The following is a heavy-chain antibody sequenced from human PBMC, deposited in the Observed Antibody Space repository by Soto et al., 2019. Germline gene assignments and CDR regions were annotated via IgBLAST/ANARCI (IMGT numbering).Heavy chain of an antibody. Sequence: SETLSLTCAVSGGSISSSNWWSWVRQPPGKGLEWIGEIYHSGSTNYNPSLKSRVTISVDKSKNQFSLQLSSVTAADTALYSSARDPPLPAARVDWGQGTLVTVSS. V-gene: IGHV4-4*02. CDR1: GGSISSSNW. J-gene: IGHJ4*02. CDR3: ARDPPLPAARVD. D-gene: IGHD2-2*01. CDR2: IYHSGST.